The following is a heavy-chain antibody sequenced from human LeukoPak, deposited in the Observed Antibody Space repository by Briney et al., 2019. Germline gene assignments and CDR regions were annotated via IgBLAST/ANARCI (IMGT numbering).Heavy chain of an antibody. V-gene: IGHV4-39*07. CDR2: IYYSGST. Sequence: SETLSLTCTVSGGSISSSSYYWGWIRQPPGKGLEWIGSIYYSGSTYYNPSLKSRVTISVDTSKNQFSLKLSSVTAADTAVYYCARDRNEYGSAWLWYFDYWGQGTLVTVSS. CDR1: GGSISSSSYY. CDR3: ARDRNEYGSAWLWYFDY. D-gene: IGHD2-15*01. J-gene: IGHJ4*02.